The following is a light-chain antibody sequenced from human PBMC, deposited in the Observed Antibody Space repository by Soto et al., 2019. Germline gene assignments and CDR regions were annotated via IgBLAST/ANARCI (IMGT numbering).Light chain of an antibody. CDR1: QSLLYSPNHRNY. V-gene: IGKV4-1*01. CDR3: QQYYNPPHT. J-gene: IGKJ1*01. Sequence: DIVMTQSPDSLAVSLGERATINCKSSQSLLYSPNHRNYLAWYQQKPGQPPKLLIYWASTRESGVPDRFTGSGSGTDFTITISSLQAEDVAVYYCQQYYNPPHTCGRGTKVEIK. CDR2: WAS.